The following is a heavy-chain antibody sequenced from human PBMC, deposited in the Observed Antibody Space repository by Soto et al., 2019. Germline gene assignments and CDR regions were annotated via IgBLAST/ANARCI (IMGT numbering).Heavy chain of an antibody. Sequence: GGSLRLSCEASGFTFSNYAMSWGRQAPGKGLEWVSVISGSGATTYYADSVKGRFTISRDNSKNTLYVQMSSLRAEDTATYYWAKVGEWAAIGHFEYWGHGTRVAVS. D-gene: IGHD5-18*01. CDR3: AKVGEWAAIGHFEY. V-gene: IGHV3-23*01. CDR1: GFTFSNYA. CDR2: ISGSGATT. J-gene: IGHJ6*01.